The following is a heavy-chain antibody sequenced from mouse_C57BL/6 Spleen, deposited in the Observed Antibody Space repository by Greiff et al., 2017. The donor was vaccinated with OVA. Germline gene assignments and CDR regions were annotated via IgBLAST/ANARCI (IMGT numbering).Heavy chain of an antibody. D-gene: IGHD1-1*01. CDR3: AREGNYYGSNWYFDV. Sequence: LVESGPELVKPGASVKISCKASGYSFTDYNMNWVKQSNGKSLEWIGVINPNYGTTSYNQKFKGKATLTVDQSSSTAYMQLNSLTSEDSAVYYCAREGNYYGSNWYFDVWGTGTTVTVSS. J-gene: IGHJ1*03. CDR1: GYSFTDYN. V-gene: IGHV1-39*01. CDR2: INPNYGTT.